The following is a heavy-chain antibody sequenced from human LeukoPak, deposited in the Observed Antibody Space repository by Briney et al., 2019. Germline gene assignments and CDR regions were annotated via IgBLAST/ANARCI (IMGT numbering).Heavy chain of an antibody. V-gene: IGHV3-7*01. J-gene: IGHJ4*02. D-gene: IGHD3-16*01. CDR3: ARELRTFDS. CDR1: GLTFSSYW. CDR2: IKHNGDEL. Sequence: PGGSLRLSCAASGLTFSSYWMTWVRQAPGKGLEWVANIKHNGDELNYVDSVEDRFTISRGNAKNSLYLHMTDLRAEDTAVYYCARELRTFDSWGQGTLVTVSS.